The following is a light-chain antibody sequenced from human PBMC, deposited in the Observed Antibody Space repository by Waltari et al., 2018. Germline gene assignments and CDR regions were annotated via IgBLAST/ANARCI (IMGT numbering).Light chain of an antibody. CDR2: DTS. Sequence: EIVLTQSPGTLSLSRGERDNLSCRASQSVAINNLAWYQQKPGQAPRLLIYDTSGRAAGTPDRFSGSGSGTDFTLTISGLEPEDFAVYYCQKYGDSPLTFGGGTRVEV. J-gene: IGKJ4*01. CDR1: QSVAINN. CDR3: QKYGDSPLT. V-gene: IGKV3-20*01.